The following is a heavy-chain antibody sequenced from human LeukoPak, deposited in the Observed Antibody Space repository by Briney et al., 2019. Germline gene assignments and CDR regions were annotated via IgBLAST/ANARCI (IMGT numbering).Heavy chain of an antibody. D-gene: IGHD3-22*01. Sequence: SETLSLTCAVSGGSISSSNWWSWVRQPPGKGLEWIGEIYHSGSTNYNPSLKSRVTISVDKSKNQFSLKLSSVTAADTAVYYCARSSGYYYNRLDAFDIWDQGTMVTVSS. CDR3: ARSSGYYYNRLDAFDI. CDR1: GGSISSSNW. CDR2: IYHSGST. J-gene: IGHJ3*02. V-gene: IGHV4-4*02.